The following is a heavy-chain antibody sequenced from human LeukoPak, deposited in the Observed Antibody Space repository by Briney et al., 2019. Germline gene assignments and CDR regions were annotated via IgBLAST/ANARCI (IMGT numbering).Heavy chain of an antibody. Sequence: PSETLSLTCTVSGGSISSSSYYWGWIRQPPGKGLEWIGSIYYSGSTYYNPSLKSRVTISVDTSKNQFSLKLSSVTAADTAVYYCARRLRVYYYDSSGYYWEDLDYWGQGTLVTVSS. J-gene: IGHJ4*02. CDR1: GGSISSSSYY. CDR3: ARRLRVYYYDSSGYYWEDLDY. V-gene: IGHV4-39*01. CDR2: IYYSGST. D-gene: IGHD3-22*01.